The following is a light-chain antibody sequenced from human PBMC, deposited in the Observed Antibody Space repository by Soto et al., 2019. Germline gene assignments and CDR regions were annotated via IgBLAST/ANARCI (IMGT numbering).Light chain of an antibody. V-gene: IGKV1-39*01. CDR1: QSISSY. J-gene: IGKJ1*01. CDR3: QQSYSTPPET. Sequence: DIQMTQSPSTLSATAGDRVTITCRPSQSISSYLNWYQQKPGKAPKLLIYAASSLQSGVPSRFSGSGSGTDFTLTISSLQPEDFATYYCQQSYSTPPETFGQGTKVDIK. CDR2: AAS.